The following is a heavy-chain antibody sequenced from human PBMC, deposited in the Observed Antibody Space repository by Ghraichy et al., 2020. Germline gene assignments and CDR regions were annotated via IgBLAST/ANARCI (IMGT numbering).Heavy chain of an antibody. Sequence: SQTLSLTCAVYGGSFSGYYWSWIRQPPGKGLEWIGEINHSGSTNYNPSLKSRVTISVDTSKNQFSLKLSSVTAADTAVYYCARGPPRSGSYWSYWGQGTLVTVSS. D-gene: IGHD1-26*01. CDR3: ARGPPRSGSYWSY. CDR2: INHSGST. V-gene: IGHV4-34*01. CDR1: GGSFSGYY. J-gene: IGHJ4*02.